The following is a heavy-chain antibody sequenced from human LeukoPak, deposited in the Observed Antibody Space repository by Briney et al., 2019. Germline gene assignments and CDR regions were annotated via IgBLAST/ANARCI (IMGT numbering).Heavy chain of an antibody. CDR3: ARVSTLTGVDY. V-gene: IGHV3-20*04. D-gene: IGHD4-17*01. Sequence: PGGSLRLSCAASGFTFGNYGMSWVRQAPGKGLEWVSGINWNGGSTGYADSVEGRFTISRDNAKNSQYLQMNSLRAEDTAVYYCARVSTLTGVDYWGQGTLVTVSS. CDR2: INWNGGST. CDR1: GFTFGNYG. J-gene: IGHJ4*02.